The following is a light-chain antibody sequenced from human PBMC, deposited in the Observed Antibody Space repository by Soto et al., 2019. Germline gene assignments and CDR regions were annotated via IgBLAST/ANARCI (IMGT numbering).Light chain of an antibody. CDR3: CSYAGRNVV. CDR2: EGS. Sequence: QSALTQPASVSGSPGQSITISCTGTSSDVGSYNLVSWYQQHPGKAPKLMIYEGSKRPSGVSNRFSGSKSGNTASLTISWLQAEDEADYYCCSYAGRNVVFGGGTKLTVL. CDR1: SSDVGSYNL. J-gene: IGLJ2*01. V-gene: IGLV2-23*01.